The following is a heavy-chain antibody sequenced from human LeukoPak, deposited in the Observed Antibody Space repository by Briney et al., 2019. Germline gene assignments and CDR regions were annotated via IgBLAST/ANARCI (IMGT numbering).Heavy chain of an antibody. CDR2: IIPILGIA. V-gene: IGHV1-69*10. Sequence: SVKVSCKASGGTFSSYAIRWGRQAPGQGVEGREGIIPILGIANYAQKFQGRVTITAEKSTSTAYMELTSLRSEDTAVYYCASSGSWYFSPTDYYYYGMDVWGQGTTATVSS. J-gene: IGHJ6*02. CDR3: ASSGSWYFSPTDYYYYGMDV. D-gene: IGHD6-13*01. CDR1: GGTFSSYA.